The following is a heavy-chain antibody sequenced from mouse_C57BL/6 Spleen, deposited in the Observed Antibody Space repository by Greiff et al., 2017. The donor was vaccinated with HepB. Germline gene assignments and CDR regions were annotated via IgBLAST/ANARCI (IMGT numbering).Heavy chain of an antibody. CDR2: FFPESGSL. CDR1: GSTFTEYT. CDR3: ARHVRYGYGEGVCWDFDV. Sequence: QAQLQQSGAELVKLGASVKLSCKASGSTFTEYTIPWVKQRSGQGLEWIGWFFPESGSLTYNEKFKAKATVTADKASSPVYMELNRLTSEDSAVYFCARHVRYGYGEGVCWDFDVWGTGTTVTVSS. V-gene: IGHV1-62-2*01. D-gene: IGHD2-2*01. J-gene: IGHJ1*03.